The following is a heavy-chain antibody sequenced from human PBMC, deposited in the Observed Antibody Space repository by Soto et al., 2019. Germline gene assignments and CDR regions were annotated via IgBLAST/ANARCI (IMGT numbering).Heavy chain of an antibody. CDR2: LYYSGST. Sequence: ETLSLTCTVSGGSVSSRNYYWSWIRQPPGKGLEWIGYLYYSGSTNYNPSLKSRVTTSADASKNQFSLKLSSVTAADTAVYYCARGWLPSPNLRFDPWGQGILVTVSS. V-gene: IGHV4-61*01. CDR1: GGSVSSRNYY. CDR3: ARGWLPSPNLRFDP. J-gene: IGHJ5*02. D-gene: IGHD3-22*01.